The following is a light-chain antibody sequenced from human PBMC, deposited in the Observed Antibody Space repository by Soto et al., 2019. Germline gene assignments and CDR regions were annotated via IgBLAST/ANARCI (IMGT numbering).Light chain of an antibody. V-gene: IGLV1-40*01. CDR2: DHN. CDR3: HSYDVSLSGPV. CDR1: SSNIVAGYD. J-gene: IGLJ2*01. Sequence: QSVLTQPPSVSGAPGQRVTISCTGSSSNIVAGYDVHWYQQLPGTAPKVLIYDHNNRPSGVPDRFSGSKSGTSASLAITGLQAEDEADYYCHSYDVSLSGPVFGGGTKLTVL.